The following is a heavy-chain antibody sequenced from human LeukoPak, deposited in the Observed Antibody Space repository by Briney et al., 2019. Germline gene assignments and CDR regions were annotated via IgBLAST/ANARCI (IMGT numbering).Heavy chain of an antibody. CDR1: GGSISSYY. CDR3: ASTGATENYFDY. CDR2: IYYSGST. J-gene: IGHJ4*02. D-gene: IGHD1-26*01. V-gene: IGHV4-59*08. Sequence: PSETLSLTCTVSGGSISSYYWSWIRQPPGKGLEWIGYIYYSGSTNYNPSLQSRVTISVDTSKNQFSLKLSSVTAADTAVYYCASTGATENYFDYWGQGTLVTVSS.